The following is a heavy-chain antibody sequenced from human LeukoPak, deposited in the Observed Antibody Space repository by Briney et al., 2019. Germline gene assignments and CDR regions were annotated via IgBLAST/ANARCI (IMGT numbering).Heavy chain of an antibody. CDR1: GYSFTSFW. CDR3: ARRSGWYGLDY. J-gene: IGHJ4*02. V-gene: IGHV5-51*01. D-gene: IGHD6-19*01. CDR2: IYPGDSET. Sequence: PGESLKISCKGSGYSFTSFWIAWVRQMPGKGLEWMGIIYPGDSETRYSPSFQGQVTISADKSISTAYLQWSSLKASDTAVYYCARRSGWYGLDYWGQGTLVTVSS.